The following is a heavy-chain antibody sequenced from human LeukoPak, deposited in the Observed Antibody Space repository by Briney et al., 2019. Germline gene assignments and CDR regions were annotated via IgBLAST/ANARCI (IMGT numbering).Heavy chain of an antibody. CDR3: ARQEPGFDV. V-gene: IGHV3-48*02. CDR2: ISGSDSPI. J-gene: IGHJ3*01. D-gene: IGHD1-14*01. CDR1: GFTFSTYT. Sequence: GSLRLSCAASGFTFSTYTMNWVRQAPGKGLEWVSYISGSDSPIYYADSVKGRFTISRDNAKNSLYLQMSSLRDEDTAVYYCARQEPGFDVWGQGTMVTVSS.